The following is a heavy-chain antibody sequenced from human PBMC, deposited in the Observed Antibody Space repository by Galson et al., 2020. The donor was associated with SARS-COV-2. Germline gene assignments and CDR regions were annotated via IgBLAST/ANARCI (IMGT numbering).Heavy chain of an antibody. CDR2: ISWNSGII. Sequence: SLKISCAASGFTFDDYAMHWVRQAPGKGLEWVSGISWNSGIIGYADSVKGRFTISRDNAKNSLYLQMNSLRAEDTALYYCAKDNSDYYGSGSYHMRYFQHWGQGTLVTVSS. D-gene: IGHD3-10*01. J-gene: IGHJ1*01. CDR1: GFTFDDYA. V-gene: IGHV3-9*01. CDR3: AKDNSDYYGSGSYHMRYFQH.